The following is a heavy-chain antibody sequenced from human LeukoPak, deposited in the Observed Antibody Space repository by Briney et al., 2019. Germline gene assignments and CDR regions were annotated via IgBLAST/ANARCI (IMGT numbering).Heavy chain of an antibody. J-gene: IGHJ6*03. CDR2: IYTSGST. Sequence: SQALSLTCTVSGGSISSGSYYWSWIRQPAGKGLEWIGRIYTSGSTNYNPSLKSRVTISVDTSKNQFSLKLSSVTAADTAVYYCARDFGYSSSSGYYYYYMDVWGKGTTVTVSS. CDR3: ARDFGYSSSSGYYYYYMDV. CDR1: GGSISSGSYY. D-gene: IGHD6-6*01. V-gene: IGHV4-61*02.